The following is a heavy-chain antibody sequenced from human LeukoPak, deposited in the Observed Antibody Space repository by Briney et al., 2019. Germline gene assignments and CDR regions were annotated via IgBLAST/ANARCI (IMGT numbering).Heavy chain of an antibody. Sequence: PSETLSLTCTVSGGSITSYYWSWIRQSPGKGLEWIGCISHSGSANYNPSLKSRLTISLDTSKNHFSLNLTSVTAADTAVYYCATGAVAPKHWGQGTLVSVSS. CDR3: ATGAVAPKH. CDR2: ISHSGSA. J-gene: IGHJ4*02. V-gene: IGHV4-59*08. CDR1: GGSITSYY. D-gene: IGHD4/OR15-4a*01.